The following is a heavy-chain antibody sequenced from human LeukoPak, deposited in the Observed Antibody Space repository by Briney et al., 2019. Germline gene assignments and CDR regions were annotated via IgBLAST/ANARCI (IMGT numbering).Heavy chain of an antibody. CDR3: VTGFTTMAVDYFDY. D-gene: IGHD5-18*01. Sequence: ASVKVSCKVSGKTLSDLSIHWLRQPPGKGLEWLGGSDPEDGERIYAQMFQGRVTMTEDTSIDTAYMELSSLKSEDTAVYYCVTGFTTMAVDYFDYWGQGTLVTVSP. J-gene: IGHJ4*02. CDR1: GKTLSDLS. CDR2: SDPEDGER. V-gene: IGHV1-24*01.